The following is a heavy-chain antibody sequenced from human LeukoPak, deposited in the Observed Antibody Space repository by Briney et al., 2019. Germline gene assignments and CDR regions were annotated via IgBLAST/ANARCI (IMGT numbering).Heavy chain of an antibody. J-gene: IGHJ3*02. V-gene: IGHV4-61*01. CDR3: ARDDGSTGGTDAFDI. CDR2: IYYSGST. CDR1: GGSVSSGSYF. Sequence: SETLSLTCTVSGGSVSSGSYFWSWIRQPPGKGLEWIGYIYYSGSTNYNPSLKSRVTISVDTSKNQFSLKLSSVTAADTAVYYCARDDGSTGGTDAFDIWGQGTMVTVSS. D-gene: IGHD1-1*01.